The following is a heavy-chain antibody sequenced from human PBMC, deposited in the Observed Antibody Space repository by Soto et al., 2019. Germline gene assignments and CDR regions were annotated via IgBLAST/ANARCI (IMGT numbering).Heavy chain of an antibody. V-gene: IGHV4-61*01. Sequence: SETLSLTCTVSGGSVNTAPYHWSWIRQSPRNGLEWIGNIYYTGSTNYNPSFESRVAISLDTSNNQFSLRLTSLTAADTAVYYCAKCAVLLTTSGGWCNWLDPWGQGTLVTVSS. CDR2: IYYTGST. CDR3: AKCAVLLTTSGGWCNWLDP. J-gene: IGHJ5*02. CDR1: GGSVNTAPYH. D-gene: IGHD2-21*01.